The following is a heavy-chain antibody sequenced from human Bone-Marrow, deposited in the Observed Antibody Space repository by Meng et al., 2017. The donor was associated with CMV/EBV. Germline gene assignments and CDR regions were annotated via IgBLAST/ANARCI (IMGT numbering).Heavy chain of an antibody. CDR3: ARDVKIRGRNNWNFAFDI. Sequence: ASVKVSCKASGYTFTGYYMHWVRQAPGQGLEWMGWINPNSGGTNYAQKFQGRVTMTRDTSISTAYMELSRLRSDDTAVYYCARDVKIRGRNNWNFAFDIWGRGPMAT. J-gene: IGHJ3*02. CDR2: INPNSGGT. D-gene: IGHD1-1*01. CDR1: GYTFTGYY. V-gene: IGHV1-2*02.